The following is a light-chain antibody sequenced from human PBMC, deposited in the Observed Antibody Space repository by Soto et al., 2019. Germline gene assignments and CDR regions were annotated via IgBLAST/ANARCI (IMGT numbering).Light chain of an antibody. CDR1: SSDVGGYNY. CDR3: SSHASNRDVL. Sequence: ALTQPASVSGSPGQSITISCSGTSSDVGGYNYVSWYQQLPGKAPKLMIYDVTTRPSGVSNRFSGSKSGNTASLTISGLQAEDEGDYYCSSHASNRDVLFGGGTKLTVL. J-gene: IGLJ2*01. V-gene: IGLV2-14*03. CDR2: DVT.